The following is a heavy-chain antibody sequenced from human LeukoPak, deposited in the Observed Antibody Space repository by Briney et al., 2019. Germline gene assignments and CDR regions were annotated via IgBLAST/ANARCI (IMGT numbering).Heavy chain of an antibody. J-gene: IGHJ5*02. CDR2: IRYDGSNK. V-gene: IGHV3-30*02. Sequence: PGGSLRLSCAASGFTFNSYGMHWVRQAPGKGLEWVAFIRYDGSNKYYADSVKGRFTISRDDSENTLYLQMNSLRAEDTAEYYCAKDGVLLWFGEPRGWFDPWGQGTLVTVSS. CDR3: AKDGVLLWFGEPRGWFDP. CDR1: GFTFNSYG. D-gene: IGHD3-10*01.